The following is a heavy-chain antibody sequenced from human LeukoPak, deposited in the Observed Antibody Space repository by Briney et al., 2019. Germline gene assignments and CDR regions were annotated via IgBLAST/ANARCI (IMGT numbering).Heavy chain of an antibody. Sequence: ASVKVSCKASGYTFTSYGISWVRQAPGQGLEWMGWISAHNGNANYAQKLQGRVTMTTDTSTSTAYMELRSLRSDDTAVYYCAREDGDIVVVTATRAFDIWGQGTMVTVSS. CDR2: ISAHNGNA. V-gene: IGHV1-18*04. CDR3: AREDGDIVVVTATRAFDI. D-gene: IGHD2-21*02. J-gene: IGHJ3*02. CDR1: GYTFTSYG.